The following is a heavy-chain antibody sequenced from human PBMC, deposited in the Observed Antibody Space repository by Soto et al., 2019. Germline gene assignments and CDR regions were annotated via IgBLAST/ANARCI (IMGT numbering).Heavy chain of an antibody. Sequence: QITLKESGPTLVKPTQTLTLTCTFSGFSLSTTGVGLGWIRQPPGKALEWLALIYWYDDKRYNQSLKSRLTITKDTSKNQVVLTMTNMDPVDTATYYCVQSRCGGDCLQSYSSHSYYGLDVWGQGTTVTVSS. CDR1: GFSLSTTGVG. CDR2: IYWYDDK. V-gene: IGHV2-5*01. J-gene: IGHJ6*02. D-gene: IGHD2-21*01. CDR3: VQSRCGGDCLQSYSSHSYYGLDV.